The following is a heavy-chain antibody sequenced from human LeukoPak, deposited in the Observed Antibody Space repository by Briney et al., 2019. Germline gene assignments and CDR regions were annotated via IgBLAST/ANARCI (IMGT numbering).Heavy chain of an antibody. Sequence: GGSLRLSCAASGFTFSDYYMSWIRQAPGKGLEWVSYISSSSSTIYYADSVKGRFTISRDNAKNSLYLQMNSLRAEDTAVYYCARDRNGDYEGAFFDYWGQGTLVTVSS. V-gene: IGHV3-11*04. CDR2: ISSSSSTI. J-gene: IGHJ4*02. CDR3: ARDRNGDYEGAFFDY. D-gene: IGHD4-17*01. CDR1: GFTFSDYY.